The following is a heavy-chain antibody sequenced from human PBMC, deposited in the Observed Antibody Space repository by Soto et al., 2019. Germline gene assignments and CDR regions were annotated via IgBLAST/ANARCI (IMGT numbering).Heavy chain of an antibody. CDR3: ARGRGYYYYYGMDV. J-gene: IGHJ6*02. CDR1: GYTFTGYY. CDR2: INPNSGGT. V-gene: IGHV1-2*04. Sequence: ASVKVSCKASGYTFTGYYMHWVRQAPGQGLEWMGWINPNSGGTNYAQKFQGWVTMTRDMSISTAYMELSRLRSDDTAVYYCARGRGYYYYYGMDVWGQGTTVTVSS.